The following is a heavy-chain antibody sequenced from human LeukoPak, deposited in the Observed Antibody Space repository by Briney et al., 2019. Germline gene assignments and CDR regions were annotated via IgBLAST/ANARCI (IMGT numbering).Heavy chain of an antibody. V-gene: IGHV3-11*01. CDR3: AGEFTTTYYYDSSGYYLD. D-gene: IGHD3-22*01. J-gene: IGHJ4*02. CDR1: GFTFSDYY. Sequence: GGSLRLSCAASGFTFSDYYMSWIRQAPGKGLEWVSYISSSGSTIYYADSVKGRFTISRDNAKNSLYLQMNSLRAEDTAVYYCAGEFTTTYYYDSSGYYLDWGQGTLVTVSS. CDR2: ISSSGSTI.